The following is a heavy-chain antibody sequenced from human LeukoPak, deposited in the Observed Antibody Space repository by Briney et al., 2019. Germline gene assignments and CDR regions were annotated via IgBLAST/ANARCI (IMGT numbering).Heavy chain of an antibody. D-gene: IGHD3-9*01. CDR2: MNPHGDYT. V-gene: IGHV1-8*01. CDR3: ARGLRDGLTGNDVLDV. Sequence: ASVKVSCKASGYNFKSYDINWVRQAAGQGLEWMGWMNPHGDYTGYSQKFQDRVTMTCDSSTTTAFMELSSLTSEDTALYYCARGLRDGLTGNDVLDVWGLGTMVIVTS. CDR1: GYNFKSYD. J-gene: IGHJ3*01.